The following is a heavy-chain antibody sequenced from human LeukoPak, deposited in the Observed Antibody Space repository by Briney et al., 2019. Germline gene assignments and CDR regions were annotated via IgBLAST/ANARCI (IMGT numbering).Heavy chain of an antibody. D-gene: IGHD5-24*01. CDR3: AAQGNGYNDY. V-gene: IGHV4-34*01. J-gene: IGHJ4*02. CDR1: GGSFSGYY. CDR2: INHSGST. Sequence: NPSETLSLTCAVYGGSFSGYYWSRVRQPPGKGLECIGEINHSGSTNYNPSLKSRVTISVDTSKNQFSLKLSSVTAADTAVYYCAAQGNGYNDYWGQGTLVTVSS.